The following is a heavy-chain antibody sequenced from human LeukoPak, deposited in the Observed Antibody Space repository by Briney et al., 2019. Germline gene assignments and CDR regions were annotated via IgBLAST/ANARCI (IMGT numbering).Heavy chain of an antibody. CDR3: VRGGTYWTVS. CDR2: IKPDGSEK. Sequence: GGSLRLSCAASGFVFSAPYMSWVRKAPGKGLEWVATIKPDGSEKYHVDSVSGRFTISRDNTNDSLFLQMNSLRVDDTAVYYCVRGGTYWTVSWGQGTLVNVS. V-gene: IGHV3-7*01. CDR1: GFVFSAPY. J-gene: IGHJ5*01.